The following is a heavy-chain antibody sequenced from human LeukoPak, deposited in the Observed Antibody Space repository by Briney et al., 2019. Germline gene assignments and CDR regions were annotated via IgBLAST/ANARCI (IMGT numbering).Heavy chain of an antibody. D-gene: IGHD6-19*01. V-gene: IGHV3-33*01. CDR3: ARDHSSGWYSDYFDY. Sequence: GRSLRLSCAASGFTFSSYGMHWVRQAPGKGLEWVAVIWYDGSNKYYVDSVKGRFTISRDNSKNTLYLQMNSLRAEDTAVYYCARDHSSGWYSDYFDYWGQGTVVTVSS. J-gene: IGHJ4*02. CDR1: GFTFSSYG. CDR2: IWYDGSNK.